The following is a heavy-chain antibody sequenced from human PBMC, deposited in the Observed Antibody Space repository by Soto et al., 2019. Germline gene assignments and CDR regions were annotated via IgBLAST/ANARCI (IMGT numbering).Heavy chain of an antibody. J-gene: IGHJ4*02. D-gene: IGHD3-3*01. Sequence: GGSLRLSCAASGLTFSSYAMSWVRQAPGKGLEWVSHISNSGRSTKYADSVKGRFTISRDNSKNTLYLQMNSLRAEDTAIYYCAKDALAYYDFWSWGQGTLVT. CDR3: AKDALAYYDFWS. V-gene: IGHV3-23*01. CDR1: GLTFSSYA. CDR2: ISNSGRST.